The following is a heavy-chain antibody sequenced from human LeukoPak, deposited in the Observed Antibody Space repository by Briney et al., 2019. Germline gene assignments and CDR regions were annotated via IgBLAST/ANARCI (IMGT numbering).Heavy chain of an antibody. CDR1: GFTFSSYA. CDR2: ISSNGGST. Sequence: PGGSLRLSCAASGFTFSSYAMHWVRQAPGKGLEYVSAISSNGGSTYYANSVKGRFTISRDNSKNTLYLQMGSLRAEDMAVYYCARGPNGNYVGRGIDYWGQGTLVTVSS. J-gene: IGHJ4*02. V-gene: IGHV3-64*01. CDR3: ARGPNGNYVGRGIDY. D-gene: IGHD1-7*01.